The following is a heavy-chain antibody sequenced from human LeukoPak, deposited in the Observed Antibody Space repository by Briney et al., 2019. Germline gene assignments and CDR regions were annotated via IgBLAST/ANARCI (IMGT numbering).Heavy chain of an antibody. D-gene: IGHD3-10*01. Sequence: GASVKVSCKASGYTFTSYGISWVRQAPGQGLEWMGWISAYNGNTNYAQKLQGRVTMTTDTSTSTAYMELRSLRSDDTAVYYCARDLYYYGSGSYFHYYYYMDVWGKGTTVTVSS. CDR3: ARDLYYYGSGSYFHYYYYMDV. CDR2: ISAYNGNT. V-gene: IGHV1-18*01. J-gene: IGHJ6*03. CDR1: GYTFTSYG.